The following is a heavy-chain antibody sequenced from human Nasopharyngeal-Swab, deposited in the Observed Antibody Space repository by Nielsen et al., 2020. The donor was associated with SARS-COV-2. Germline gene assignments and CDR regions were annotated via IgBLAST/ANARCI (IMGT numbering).Heavy chain of an antibody. CDR3: ARDPYTHGLHWFDP. V-gene: IGHV3-48*03. J-gene: IGHJ5*02. CDR1: GFTFSSYE. Sequence: GESLKISCAASGFTFSSYEMNWVRRAPGKGLEWVSHISSSGNTIYYADSVKGRFTISRDNAKSSLYLHMNSLRAEDTAVYYCARDPYTHGLHWFDPWGQGTLVTVSS. D-gene: IGHD5-18*01. CDR2: ISSSGNTI.